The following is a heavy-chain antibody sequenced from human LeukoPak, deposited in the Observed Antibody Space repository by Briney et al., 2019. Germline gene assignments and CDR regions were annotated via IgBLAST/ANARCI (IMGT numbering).Heavy chain of an antibody. J-gene: IGHJ5*02. D-gene: IGHD2-2*01. CDR3: AKDRHAPGRYCSSAICFPFDT. Sequence: PSETLSLTCTVSGGSITIYYWSWIRQPAGKGLEWIGRIYTSGSTNYNPSLKSRVTMSVDTSKNQFSLKLSSVTAADTAVYYCAKDRHAPGRYCSSAICFPFDTWGQGTLVTVSS. V-gene: IGHV4-4*07. CDR2: IYTSGST. CDR1: GGSITIYY.